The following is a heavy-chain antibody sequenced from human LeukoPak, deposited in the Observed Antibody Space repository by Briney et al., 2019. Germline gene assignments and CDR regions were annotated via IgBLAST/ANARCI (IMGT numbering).Heavy chain of an antibody. CDR2: IDARSSTI. D-gene: IGHD6-19*01. CDR1: GFILSNYE. CDR3: ARGVGLANYYYYMDV. J-gene: IGHJ6*03. Sequence: PGGSLRLSCAASGFILSNYEMNWVRQAPGKGLEWISYIDARSSTIHYADSVKGRFRISRDNAQNSLYLQMNSLRDEDTAIYYCARGVGLANYYYYMDVWGKGTTVTISS. V-gene: IGHV3-48*03.